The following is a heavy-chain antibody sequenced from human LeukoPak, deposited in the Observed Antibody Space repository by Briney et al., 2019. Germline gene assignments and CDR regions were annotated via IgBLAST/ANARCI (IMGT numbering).Heavy chain of an antibody. V-gene: IGHV1-2*02. CDR2: INPNSGGT. D-gene: IGHD3-3*02. CDR3: ARVATETTHFWSGYNPYYYYMDV. J-gene: IGHJ6*03. CDR1: GYTFTGYY. Sequence: ASVKVSCKASGYTFTGYYMHWVRQAPGQGLEWMGWINPNSGGTNYAQKFQGRVTMTRDTSISTAYMELSRLRSDDTAVYYCARVATETTHFWSGYNPYYYYMDVWGKGTTVTVSS.